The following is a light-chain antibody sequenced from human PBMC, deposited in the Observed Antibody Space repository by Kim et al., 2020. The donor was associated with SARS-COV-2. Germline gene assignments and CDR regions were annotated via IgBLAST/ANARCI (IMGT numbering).Light chain of an antibody. CDR1: QSVSSN. V-gene: IGKV3-15*01. J-gene: IGKJ4*01. CDR3: QQYKNWPLALT. Sequence: EIVMTQSPATLSVSPGERATLSCRASQSVSSNLAWYQQKPGQAPRLLIYGASTRATGIPARFSGSGSGTEFTLTISSLQSEDFAVYYCQQYKNWPLALTFGGGTKLEI. CDR2: GAS.